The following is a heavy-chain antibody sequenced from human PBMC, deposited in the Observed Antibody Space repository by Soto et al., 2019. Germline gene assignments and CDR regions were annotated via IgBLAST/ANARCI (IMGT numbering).Heavy chain of an antibody. V-gene: IGHV3-30*18. D-gene: IGHD6-13*01. CDR3: AKARRAAAGYYYYAMDV. J-gene: IGHJ6*02. Sequence: GGSLRLSCAASGFTFSSYGMHWVRQAPGKGLEWVAVISYDGSNKYYADSVKGRFTISRDNSKNTLYLQMNSLRAEDTAVYYCAKARRAAAGYYYYAMDVWAQGTTVTVSS. CDR1: GFTFSSYG. CDR2: ISYDGSNK.